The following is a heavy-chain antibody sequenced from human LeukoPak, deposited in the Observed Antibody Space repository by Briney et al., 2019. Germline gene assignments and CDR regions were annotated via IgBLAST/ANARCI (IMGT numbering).Heavy chain of an antibody. Sequence: SETLSLTCTVSGGSIRTFYLSWIRQPVGKGLEWIGRMSPSATTYNPSLKSRVTMSIDTSKNQFSLKLSSVTAADTAVYYCARELRRYYYMDVWGKGTTVTVSS. CDR3: ARELRRYYYMDV. CDR2: MSPSATT. CDR1: GGSIRTFY. V-gene: IGHV4-4*07. D-gene: IGHD1-14*01. J-gene: IGHJ6*03.